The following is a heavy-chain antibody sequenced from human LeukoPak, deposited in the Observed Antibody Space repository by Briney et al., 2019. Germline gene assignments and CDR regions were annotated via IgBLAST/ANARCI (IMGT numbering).Heavy chain of an antibody. Sequence: SETLSLTCTVSGDSIRSSAYYWGWIRQPPGKGLQWIGSIYFSGNTDYNPSLKSRVTISIDTSKNQFSLKLTSVTAADTAVYYCARQVAGIGLYYFDYWGQGTFVTVSS. CDR3: ARQVAGIGLYYFDY. CDR2: IYFSGNT. J-gene: IGHJ4*02. V-gene: IGHV4-39*01. CDR1: GDSIRSSAYY. D-gene: IGHD6-19*01.